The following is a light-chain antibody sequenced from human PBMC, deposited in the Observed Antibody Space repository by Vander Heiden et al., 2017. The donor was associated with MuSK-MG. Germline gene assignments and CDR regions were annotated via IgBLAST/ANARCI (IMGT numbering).Light chain of an antibody. J-gene: IGKJ4*01. CDR3: QENNTYA. CDR1: QSISSW. Sequence: DLQVPQSPSTLSASVGDSVTITCRASQSISSWLSWDQQRPGQVPNLQIYKASSLESGVPSRFSGSGSGTEFTLTISSLQPDDFATYYRQENNTYAFGGGTKVEIK. V-gene: IGKV1-5*03. CDR2: KAS.